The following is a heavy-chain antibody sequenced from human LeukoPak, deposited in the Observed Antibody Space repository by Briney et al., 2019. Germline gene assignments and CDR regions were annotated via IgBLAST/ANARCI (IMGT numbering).Heavy chain of an antibody. CDR1: GYTFTSYG. Sequence: ASVKVSCKASGYTFTSYGISWVRQAPGQGLEWMGWISAYNGNTNYAQRLQGRVTMTTDTSTSTAYMELRSLRSDDTAVYHCARDAGGRYCSGGSCYDAFDIWGQGTMVTVSS. CDR2: ISAYNGNT. D-gene: IGHD2-15*01. J-gene: IGHJ3*02. CDR3: ARDAGGRYCSGGSCYDAFDI. V-gene: IGHV1-18*01.